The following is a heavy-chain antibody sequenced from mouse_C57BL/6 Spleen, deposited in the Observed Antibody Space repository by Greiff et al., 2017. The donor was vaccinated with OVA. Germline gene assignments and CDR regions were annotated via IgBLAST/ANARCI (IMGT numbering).Heavy chain of an antibody. J-gene: IGHJ2*01. CDR2: IYPSDSET. D-gene: IGHD2-4*01. Sequence: QVQLQQPGAELVRPGSSVKLSCKASGYTFTSYWMDWVKQRPGQGLEWIGNIYPSDSETHYNQKFKDKATLTVDKSSSTAYMQLSSLTSEDSAVYYGAREDDYDRYYLDDWGQGTTLTVSS. CDR3: AREDDYDRYYLDD. V-gene: IGHV1-61*01. CDR1: GYTFTSYW.